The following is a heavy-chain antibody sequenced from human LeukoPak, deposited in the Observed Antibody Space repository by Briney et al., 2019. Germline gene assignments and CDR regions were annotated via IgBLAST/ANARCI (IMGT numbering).Heavy chain of an antibody. J-gene: IGHJ4*02. D-gene: IGHD4-11*01. Sequence: SETLSLTCTVSGYSISSYYWNWIRQPPGKGLEWIGYIYYSGSTNYNPSLKSRVTISVDTSKNQFSLNLTSVTAADTAVYYCARDGWDYTLDYWGQGTLVTVSS. CDR1: GYSISSYY. V-gene: IGHV4-59*01. CDR3: ARDGWDYTLDY. CDR2: IYYSGST.